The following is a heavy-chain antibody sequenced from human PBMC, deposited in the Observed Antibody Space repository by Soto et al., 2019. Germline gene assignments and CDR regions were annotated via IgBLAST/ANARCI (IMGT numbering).Heavy chain of an antibody. CDR3: ARSDIAARHYYYYMDV. CDR1: GGTFSSYT. Sequence: PSVKVSCKASGGTFSSYTISWVRQAPGQGLEWMGRIIPILGIANYAQKFQGRVTITADKSTSTAYMELSSLRSEDTAVYYCARSDIAARHYYYYMDVWGKGTTVTVSS. J-gene: IGHJ6*03. CDR2: IIPILGIA. V-gene: IGHV1-69*02. D-gene: IGHD6-6*01.